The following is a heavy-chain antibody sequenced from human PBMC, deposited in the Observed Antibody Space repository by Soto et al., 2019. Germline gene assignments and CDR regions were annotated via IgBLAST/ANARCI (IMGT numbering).Heavy chain of an antibody. Sequence: QVQLQESGPGLVKPSETLSLTCTVSGGSISSYYWSWIRQPPGKGLEWIGYIYYSGSTNYNPSLKSRVTISVDPSKNQFPLKMSSVTAADTAVYYCARLATRYYFDYWGQGTLVTVSS. CDR2: IYYSGST. CDR1: GGSISSYY. V-gene: IGHV4-59*01. J-gene: IGHJ4*02. D-gene: IGHD1-1*01. CDR3: ARLATRYYFDY.